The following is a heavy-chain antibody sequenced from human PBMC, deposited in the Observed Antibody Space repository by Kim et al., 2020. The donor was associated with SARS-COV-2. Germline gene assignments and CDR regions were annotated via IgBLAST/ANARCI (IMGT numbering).Heavy chain of an antibody. J-gene: IGHJ4*02. Sequence: ASVKVSCKASGYTFTSYAMHWVRQAPGQRLEWMGWINAGNGNTKYSQKFQGRVTITRDTSASTAYMVLSSLRSEDTAVYYCARDRSSGWIDYWGQGTLVTVSS. D-gene: IGHD6-19*01. CDR1: GYTFTSYA. V-gene: IGHV1-3*01. CDR3: ARDRSSGWIDY. CDR2: INAGNGNT.